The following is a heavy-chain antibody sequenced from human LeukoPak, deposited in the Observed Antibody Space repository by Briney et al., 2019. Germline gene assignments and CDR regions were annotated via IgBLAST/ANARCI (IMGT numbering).Heavy chain of an antibody. J-gene: IGHJ6*03. V-gene: IGHV3-30*02. Sequence: GGSLRLSCVGSGFIFSAYWMAWVRQAPGKGLEWVAFIRYDGSNKYYADSVKGRFTISRDNSKNTLYLQMNSLRAEDTAVYYCAKAWDTVWSETSYYMDVWGKGTTVTVSS. CDR2: IRYDGSNK. D-gene: IGHD3-3*01. CDR3: AKAWDTVWSETSYYMDV. CDR1: GFIFSAYW.